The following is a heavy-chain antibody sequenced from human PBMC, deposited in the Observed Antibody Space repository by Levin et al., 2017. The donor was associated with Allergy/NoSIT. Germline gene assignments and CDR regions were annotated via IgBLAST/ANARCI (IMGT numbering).Heavy chain of an antibody. D-gene: IGHD6-19*01. CDR1: SYTFTSYG. CDR2: ISAYNGNT. J-gene: IGHJ5*02. Sequence: GGSLRLSCKAFSYTFTSYGISWVRQAPGQGLEWMGWISAYNGNTNYAQKLQGRVTMTTDTSSSTAYMELRGLRSDDTAVYYCARKASGWPFDLWGQGTLVTVSS. V-gene: IGHV1-18*01. CDR3: ARKASGWPFDL.